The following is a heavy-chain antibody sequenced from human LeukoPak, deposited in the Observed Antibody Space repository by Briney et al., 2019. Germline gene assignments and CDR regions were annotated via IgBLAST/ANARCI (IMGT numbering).Heavy chain of an antibody. CDR1: GYTFTDYY. CDR3: ARGSPVAAAGTAYFHH. Sequence: GASVKVSCKASGYTFTDYYMHWARQAPGQGLEWMGWINPKSGDTKYAQESQGWVTMTRDTSISTAYIELSRSRSDDTAMYYCARGSPVAAAGTAYFHHWGQGTLVTVSS. D-gene: IGHD6-13*01. V-gene: IGHV1-2*04. CDR2: INPKSGDT. J-gene: IGHJ1*01.